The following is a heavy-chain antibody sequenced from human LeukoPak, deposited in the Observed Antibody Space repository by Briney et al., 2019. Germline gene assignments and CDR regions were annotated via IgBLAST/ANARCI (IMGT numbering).Heavy chain of an antibody. CDR2: IYYSGST. Sequence: PSETLSLTCTVSGGSISSYYWSWIRQPPGKGLEWIGYIYYSGSTNYNPSLKSRVTISVDTSKNQFSLKLSSVTAADTAVYYCAKDITVGARGHAFDYWGQGTLVTVSS. D-gene: IGHD1-26*01. J-gene: IGHJ4*02. V-gene: IGHV4-59*01. CDR1: GGSISSYY. CDR3: AKDITVGARGHAFDY.